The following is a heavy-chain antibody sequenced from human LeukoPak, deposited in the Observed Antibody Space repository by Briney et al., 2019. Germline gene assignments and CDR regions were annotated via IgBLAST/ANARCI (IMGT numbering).Heavy chain of an antibody. V-gene: IGHV4-38-2*02. CDR2: IYHSGST. Sequence: RSSETLSLTCTVSGYSISSGYYWGWIRQPPGKGLEWIGSIYHSGSTYYNPSLKSRVTISVDTSTNQFSLKLSSVTAADTAVYYCARTRQGIAVAGPTFGTIYYFDYWGQGTLVTVSS. J-gene: IGHJ4*02. CDR1: GYSISSGYY. D-gene: IGHD6-19*01. CDR3: ARTRQGIAVAGPTFGTIYYFDY.